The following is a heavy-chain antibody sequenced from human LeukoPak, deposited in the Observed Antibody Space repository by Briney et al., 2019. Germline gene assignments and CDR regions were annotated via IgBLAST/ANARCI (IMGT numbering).Heavy chain of an antibody. CDR3: ARDLTLGYCSSTSCLSPYYYYGMDV. J-gene: IGHJ6*02. V-gene: IGHV3-21*01. CDR2: ISSSSSYI. Sequence: GGSLRLSCAASGFTFSSYGMNWVRQAPGKGLEWVSSISSSSSYIYYADSVKGRFTISRDNAKNSLYLQMNSLRAEDTAVYYCARDLTLGYCSSTSCLSPYYYYGMDVWGQGTTVTVSS. D-gene: IGHD2-2*01. CDR1: GFTFSSYG.